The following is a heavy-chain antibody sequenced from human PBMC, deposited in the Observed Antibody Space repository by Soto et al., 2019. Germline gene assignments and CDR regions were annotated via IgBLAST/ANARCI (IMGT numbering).Heavy chain of an antibody. V-gene: IGHV4-4*02. D-gene: IGHD5-18*01. CDR3: SRSGYPDY. CDR2: TYHSGTT. Sequence: SSETLSLTCAVSGGSINSSNWWSWVRQPPAKGLEWIGETYHSGTTNYNPSLGSRVIISVDRSKNQFSLKMNSVTAADTAVYYCSRSGYPDYWGRGTLVTVSS. J-gene: IGHJ4*02. CDR1: GGSINSSNW.